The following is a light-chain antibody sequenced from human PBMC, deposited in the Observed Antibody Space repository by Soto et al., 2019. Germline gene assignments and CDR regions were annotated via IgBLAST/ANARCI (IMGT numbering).Light chain of an antibody. J-gene: IGKJ5*01. V-gene: IGKV1-39*01. CDR3: QQNFSIPIT. CDR2: AAS. Sequence: IRMTQSPSSLSASTGDRVTINCRASQSISTYLNWYHQKPGKAPDLLIYAASSLKSGVPSRFSGSGSGTHFTLTITGLQPADFATYYCQQNFSIPITFGQGTRLEIK. CDR1: QSISTY.